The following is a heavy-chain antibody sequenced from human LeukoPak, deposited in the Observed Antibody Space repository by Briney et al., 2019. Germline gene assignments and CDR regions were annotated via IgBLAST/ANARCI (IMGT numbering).Heavy chain of an antibody. CDR3: ARAHGDYVESWFDP. CDR2: IYYSGST. Sequence: SETLSLTCTVSGGSISSHYWSWIRQPPGKGLEWIGYIYYSGSTNYNPSLKSRVTISVDTSKNRFSLKLSSVTAADTAVYYCARAHGDYVESWFDPWGQGALVTVSS. CDR1: GGSISSHY. V-gene: IGHV4-59*11. D-gene: IGHD4-17*01. J-gene: IGHJ5*02.